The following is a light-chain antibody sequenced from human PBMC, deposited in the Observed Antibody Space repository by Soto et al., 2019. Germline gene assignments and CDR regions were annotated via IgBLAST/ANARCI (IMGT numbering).Light chain of an antibody. CDR3: CSYAGSYTEV. V-gene: IGLV2-11*01. CDR1: SSNVGYYNY. Sequence: QSALTQPRSVSGSPRQSVTISCTGTSSNVGYYNYVSWYQQHPGKVPKLMIYNDSKRPSGVPDRFSGSKSGNTASLTISGLQAEDEADYYCCSYAGSYTEVFGTGTKLTVL. CDR2: NDS. J-gene: IGLJ1*01.